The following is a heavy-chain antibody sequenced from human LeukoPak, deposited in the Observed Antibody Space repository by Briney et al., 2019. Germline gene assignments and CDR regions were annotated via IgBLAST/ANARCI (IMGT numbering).Heavy chain of an antibody. Sequence: SETLSLTCIVSGYSISSGYYWGWIRQPPGKGLEWIGSIYHSGSTYYNPSLKSRVTISVDTSKNQFSLKLSSVTAADTAVYYCARVSGYGELDYWGQGTLVTVSS. V-gene: IGHV4-38-2*02. D-gene: IGHD6-25*01. CDR1: GYSISSGYY. CDR2: IYHSGST. CDR3: ARVSGYGELDY. J-gene: IGHJ4*02.